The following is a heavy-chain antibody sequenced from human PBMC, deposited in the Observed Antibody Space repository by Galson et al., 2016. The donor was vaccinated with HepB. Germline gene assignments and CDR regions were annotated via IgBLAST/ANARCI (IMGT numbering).Heavy chain of an antibody. V-gene: IGHV3-7*03. Sequence: SLRLSCAASGFSFNNSWMNWVRQAPGKGPEWVASMNPDGSANCYVGSVRGRYTISRDNAKNSLYLQMDSLRADDTAVYYCARDRAYSQFDFWGQGTPVTVSS. D-gene: IGHD4-11*01. CDR3: ARDRAYSQFDF. J-gene: IGHJ4*02. CDR2: MNPDGSAN. CDR1: GFSFNNSW.